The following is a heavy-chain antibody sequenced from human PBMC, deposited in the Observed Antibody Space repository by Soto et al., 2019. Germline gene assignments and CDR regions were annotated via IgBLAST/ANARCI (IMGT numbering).Heavy chain of an antibody. CDR2: ISSSGSTI. D-gene: IGHD2-2*01. Sequence: EVQLVESGGGLVQPGGSLRLSCAASGFTFSSYEMNWVRHAPGKGLEWVSYISSSGSTIYYADSVKGRFTISRDNAKNSLYLQMNRLRAEDTAVYYCAREVWDQHDYWGQGTLVTVSS. V-gene: IGHV3-48*03. J-gene: IGHJ4*02. CDR1: GFTFSSYE. CDR3: AREVWDQHDY.